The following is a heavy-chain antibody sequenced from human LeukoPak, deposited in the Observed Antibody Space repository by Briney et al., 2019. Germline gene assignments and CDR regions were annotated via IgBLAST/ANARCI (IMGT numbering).Heavy chain of an antibody. CDR1: GFTFDDYA. Sequence: GRSLRLSCAASGFTFDDYAMHWVRQAPGKGLEWVSAISGSGGSTYYADSVKGRFTISRDNSKNTLYLQMNSLRAEDTAVYYCAKLSRSTNIAAAGPYYYYGMDVWGQGTTVTVSS. V-gene: IGHV3-23*01. CDR2: ISGSGGST. CDR3: AKLSRSTNIAAAGPYYYYGMDV. J-gene: IGHJ6*02. D-gene: IGHD6-13*01.